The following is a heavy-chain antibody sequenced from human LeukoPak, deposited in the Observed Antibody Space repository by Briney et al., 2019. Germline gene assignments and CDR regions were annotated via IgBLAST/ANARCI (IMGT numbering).Heavy chain of an antibody. CDR3: ARLRRNSDSSGYYYCYDY. J-gene: IGHJ4*02. D-gene: IGHD3-22*01. V-gene: IGHV3-21*01. Sequence: GGSLRLSCVASGYTFSSFSINWVRQAPGKGLERVSSISVRSNYIYYADSVRGRFSISRDDARNSLYLQMDSLRGDDTAVYYCARLRRNSDSSGYYYCYDYWGQGTLVTVSS. CDR2: ISVRSNYI. CDR1: GYTFSSFS.